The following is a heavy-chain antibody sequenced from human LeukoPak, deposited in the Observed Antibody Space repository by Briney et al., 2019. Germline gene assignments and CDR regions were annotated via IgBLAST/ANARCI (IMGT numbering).Heavy chain of an antibody. CDR1: GFTFSSYS. D-gene: IGHD3-22*01. CDR2: ITSTRTT. Sequence: GGSLRLSCAASGFTFSSYSMNWVRQAPGKGLEWVSCITSTRTTYYADSVKGRFTISRDNAKNSLYLQMNSLRAEDAAVYYCASLAYDSPTDDAFDIWGQGTMVTVSS. J-gene: IGHJ3*02. V-gene: IGHV3-48*01. CDR3: ASLAYDSPTDDAFDI.